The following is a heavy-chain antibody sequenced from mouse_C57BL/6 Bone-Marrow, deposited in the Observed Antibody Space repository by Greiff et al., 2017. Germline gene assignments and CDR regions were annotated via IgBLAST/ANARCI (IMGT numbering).Heavy chain of an antibody. V-gene: IGHV1-15*01. CDR3: TRIGRGMDD. CDR1: GYTFTDYE. Sequence: VQLQESGAELVRPGASVTLSCKASGYTFTDYEMHWVKQTPVHGLEWIGAIDPETGGTAYNQKFKGKAILTADKSSSTAYMELRSLTSEDSAVYYCTRIGRGMDDWGQGTSVTVSS. CDR2: IDPETGGT. J-gene: IGHJ4*01.